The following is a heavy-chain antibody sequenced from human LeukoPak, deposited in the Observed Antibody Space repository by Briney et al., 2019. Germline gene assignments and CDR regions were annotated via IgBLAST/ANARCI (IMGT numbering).Heavy chain of an antibody. V-gene: IGHV3-11*01. Sequence: GGSLRLSCAASGFTFSDFYMFWIRQAPGKGLEWVSYISASGRSMYYGDSVRGRFTISRDNAKNSLYLQMNSLRAEDTAVYYCARDGMGSYDQWGQGTLVTVSS. J-gene: IGHJ4*02. CDR3: ARDGMGSYDQ. CDR2: ISASGRSM. D-gene: IGHD3-10*01. CDR1: GFTFSDFY.